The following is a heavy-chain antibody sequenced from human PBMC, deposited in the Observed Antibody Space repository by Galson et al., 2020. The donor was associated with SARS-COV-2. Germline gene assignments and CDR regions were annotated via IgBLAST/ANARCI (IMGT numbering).Heavy chain of an antibody. CDR3: ARAAVGGSNFDY. Sequence: ASVKVSCKASGYTFTSHYMHWVRQAPGQGLEWMGIINPNSSNTDYAQNFQGRVTMTRDTSASTVYMELSGLRSEDTAGYYCARAAVGGSNFDYWGQGSLVTVS. J-gene: IGHJ4*02. V-gene: IGHV1-46*01. CDR2: INPNSSNT. D-gene: IGHD6-19*01. CDR1: GYTFTSHY.